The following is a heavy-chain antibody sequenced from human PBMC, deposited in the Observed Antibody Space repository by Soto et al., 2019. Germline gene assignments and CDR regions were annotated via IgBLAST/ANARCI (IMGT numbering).Heavy chain of an antibody. CDR3: AHTYDILTGEAQLDY. J-gene: IGHJ4*02. Sequence: SGPALVNPTQTLTLTCTFSGFSLSTSGVGVGWIRQPPGKALEWLALIYWNDDKRYSPSLKSRLTITKDTSKNQVVLTITNMDPVDTATYYCAHTYDILTGEAQLDYWGQGTLVTVSS. D-gene: IGHD3-9*01. CDR1: GFSLSTSGVG. V-gene: IGHV2-5*01. CDR2: IYWNDDK.